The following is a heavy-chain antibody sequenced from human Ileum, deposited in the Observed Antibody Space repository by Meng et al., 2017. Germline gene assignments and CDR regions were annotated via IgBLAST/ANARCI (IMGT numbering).Heavy chain of an antibody. CDR3: ARVGYCESGSCHREWFDP. D-gene: IGHD3-22*01. Sequence: VHPKALVTRLLTPPQTLSLSSMSSDGSIDNNSWTWIRQPPGKRLEWIGYISYVGLTDYNSSLKGRVTISLDTSKNQFSLTLTSVTAADTAVYYCARVGYCESGSCHREWFDPWGQGTLVTVSS. J-gene: IGHJ5*02. CDR1: DGSIDNNS. CDR2: ISYVGLT. V-gene: IGHV4-59*01.